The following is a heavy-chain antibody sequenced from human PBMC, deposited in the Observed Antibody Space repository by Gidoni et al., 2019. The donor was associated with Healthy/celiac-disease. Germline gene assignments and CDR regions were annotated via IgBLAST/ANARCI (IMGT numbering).Heavy chain of an antibody. D-gene: IGHD1-1*01. CDR1: RFHFCSYA. J-gene: IGHJ2*01. Sequence: QVQLVESGGGVVHPGRSLRLSCAAPRFHFCSYAMHWVRQAPGKGLAWVAVISYDGSNKYYADSVKGRFTISRDNSKNTLYLQMNSLRAEDTAVYYCAREGMEGGPRGYFDLWGRGTLVTVSS. CDR3: AREGMEGGPRGYFDL. V-gene: IGHV3-30-3*01. CDR2: ISYDGSNK.